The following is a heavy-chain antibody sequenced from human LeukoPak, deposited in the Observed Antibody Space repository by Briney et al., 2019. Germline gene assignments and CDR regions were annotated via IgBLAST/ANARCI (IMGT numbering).Heavy chain of an antibody. V-gene: IGHV4-39*07. D-gene: IGHD6-19*01. Sequence: PSETLSLTCTVSGGSISSSSYYWDWIRKPPGKRLEWIGEINHSGSTNYNPSLKSRVTISVDTSKNQFSLKLSSVTAADTAVYYCARRPSGWHNYYYYYYMDVWGKGTTVTISS. J-gene: IGHJ6*03. CDR3: ARRPSGWHNYYYYYYMDV. CDR2: INHSGST. CDR1: GGSISSSSYY.